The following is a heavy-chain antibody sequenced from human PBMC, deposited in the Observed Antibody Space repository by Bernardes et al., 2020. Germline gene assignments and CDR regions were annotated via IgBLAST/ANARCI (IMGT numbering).Heavy chain of an antibody. D-gene: IGHD3-9*01. V-gene: IGHV1-2*06. Sequence: VKVSCKASGYTFTGYYIHWVRQAPGQGLEWMGRINPNSGGTNYAQKFQGRVTMTRDTSISTAYMELSRLISDDTAVYYCARDVLRYFDWSPEYYYYGMDVWGQGTTVTVSS. CDR1: GYTFTGYY. CDR3: ARDVLRYFDWSPEYYYYGMDV. CDR2: INPNSGGT. J-gene: IGHJ6*02.